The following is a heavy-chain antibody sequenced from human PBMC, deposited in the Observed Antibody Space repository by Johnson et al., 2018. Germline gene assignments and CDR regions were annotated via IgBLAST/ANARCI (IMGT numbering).Heavy chain of an antibody. CDR3: AKGLERRVRGGAFDI. D-gene: IGHD3-10*01. J-gene: IGHJ3*02. Sequence: EVQLVESGGGLVKPGGSLRLSCAASGFTFSSYAMSWVRQAPGKGLEWVSAISGSGGITYYADSVKGRFTISRDNSKNPLYLQINSLSAEDTAVYYCAKGLERRVRGGAFDIWGQGTMVTVSS. CDR1: GFTFSSYA. CDR2: ISGSGGIT. V-gene: IGHV3-23*04.